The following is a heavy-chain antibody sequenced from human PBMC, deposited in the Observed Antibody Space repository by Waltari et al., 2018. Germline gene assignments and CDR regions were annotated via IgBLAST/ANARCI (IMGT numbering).Heavy chain of an antibody. CDR3: ASLSRYCSSTSCYYFDY. V-gene: IGHV3-21*01. CDR2: ISSSSSYI. D-gene: IGHD2-2*01. J-gene: IGHJ4*02. Sequence: EVQLVESGGGMVKPGGSLRLSCAASGFTFSSYSMTWVRQAPGKGLEWVSSISSSSSYIYYADSVKGRFTISRDNAKNSLYLQMNSLRAEDTAVYYCASLSRYCSSTSCYYFDYWGQGTLVTVSS. CDR1: GFTFSSYS.